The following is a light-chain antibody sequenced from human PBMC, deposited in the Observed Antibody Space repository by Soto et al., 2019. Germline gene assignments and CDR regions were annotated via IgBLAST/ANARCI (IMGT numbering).Light chain of an antibody. J-gene: IGKJ2*01. Sequence: ENVLTQSPGTLSLSPGERATLSCRASQSVDSNFLAWYQQKPGQAPRLLIYGASTRAAGVPDRFSGSGSGTDFTLTITRLEPXXFXXXXXXQHGQSPLMYTFPKGTKLXVK. CDR2: GAS. V-gene: IGKV3-20*01. CDR3: XQHGQSPLMYT. CDR1: QSVDSNF.